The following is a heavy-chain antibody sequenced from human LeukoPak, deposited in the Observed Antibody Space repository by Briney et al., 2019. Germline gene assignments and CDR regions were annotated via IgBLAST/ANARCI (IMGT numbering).Heavy chain of an antibody. CDR1: GGSISSSNW. CDR2: IYHSGST. CDR3: ARDRSVDMATTSGY. J-gene: IGHJ4*02. Sequence: SETLSLTCAVSGGSISSSNWWSWVRQPPGKGLEWIGEIYHSGSTNYNPSLKSRVTISVDKSKNQFSLKLSSVTAADTAVYYCARDRSVDMATTSGYWGQGTLVTVSS. D-gene: IGHD5-24*01. V-gene: IGHV4-4*02.